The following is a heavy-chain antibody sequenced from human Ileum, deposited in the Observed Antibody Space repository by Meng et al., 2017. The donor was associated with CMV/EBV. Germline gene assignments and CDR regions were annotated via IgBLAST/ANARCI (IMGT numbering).Heavy chain of an antibody. V-gene: IGHV3-30*02. CDR2: IRYDGSSK. Sequence: GESLKISCAASGFTFSSYGMNWVRQAPGKGLEWVAFIRYDGSSKYYADSVKGRFTISRDNSKNTLYLQMNSLRAEDTAVYYCAKDQHPYYYYGMDVWGQGTTVTVSS. J-gene: IGHJ6*02. D-gene: IGHD6-13*01. CDR1: GFTFSSYG. CDR3: AKDQHPYYYYGMDV.